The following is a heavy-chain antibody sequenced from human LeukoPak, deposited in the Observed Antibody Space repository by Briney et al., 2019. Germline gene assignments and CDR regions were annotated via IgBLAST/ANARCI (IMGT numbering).Heavy chain of an antibody. CDR1: GDSISSYY. J-gene: IGHJ4*02. CDR3: ARLSLHSSGWYFDY. Sequence: NPSETLSLTCIVYGDSISSYYWSWIRQPPGKGLEWIGYISYSGSTNYNPSLKCRVTISVDTSKNQFSLNLTSVTAADTAMYCCARLSLHSSGWYFDYWGQGTLVTVSS. CDR2: ISYSGST. V-gene: IGHV4-59*01. D-gene: IGHD6-19*01.